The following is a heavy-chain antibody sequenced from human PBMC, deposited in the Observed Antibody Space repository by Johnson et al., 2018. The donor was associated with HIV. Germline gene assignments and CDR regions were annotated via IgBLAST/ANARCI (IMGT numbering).Heavy chain of an antibody. CDR2: IKRKIDGGTT. CDR3: AKDSLDGAFDV. V-gene: IGHV3-15*01. D-gene: IGHD3/OR15-3a*01. J-gene: IGHJ3*01. CDR1: GFTFSSYA. Sequence: VQLVESGGGLVQPGGSLRLSCAASGFTFSSYAMSWVRQAPGKGLEWVGRIKRKIDGGTTDYAAPVKGRFTISRDDSKNTLYLQMNSLKTEDTAVYYCAKDSLDGAFDVWGQGTMVTVSS.